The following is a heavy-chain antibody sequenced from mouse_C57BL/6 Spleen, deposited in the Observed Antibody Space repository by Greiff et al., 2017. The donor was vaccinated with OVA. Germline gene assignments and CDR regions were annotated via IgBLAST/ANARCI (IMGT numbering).Heavy chain of an antibody. CDR1: GFTFSDYG. V-gene: IGHV5-17*01. J-gene: IGHJ4*01. D-gene: IGHD2-5*01. CDR2: ISSGSSTI. CDR3: ARRSNYDAMDY. Sequence: DVQLVESGGGLVKPGGSLKLSCAASGFTFSDYGMHWVRQAPEKGLEWVAYISSGSSTIYYADTVKGRFTISRDNAKNTLFLQMTSLRSEDTAMYYCARRSNYDAMDYWGQGTSVTVSS.